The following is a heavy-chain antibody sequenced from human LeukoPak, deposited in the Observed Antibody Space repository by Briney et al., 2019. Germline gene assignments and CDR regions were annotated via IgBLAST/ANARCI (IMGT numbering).Heavy chain of an antibody. Sequence: GGSLRLSCAASGFTFSSYAMSWVRQAPGKGLEWVSGISGSGGSTYYADSVKGRFTISRDNSKNTLYLQMNSLRAEDTAVYYCAKAYGSAWYNFDIWGQGTMVTVSS. CDR3: AKAYGSAWYNFDI. CDR2: ISGSGGST. D-gene: IGHD6-19*01. V-gene: IGHV3-23*01. J-gene: IGHJ3*02. CDR1: GFTFSSYA.